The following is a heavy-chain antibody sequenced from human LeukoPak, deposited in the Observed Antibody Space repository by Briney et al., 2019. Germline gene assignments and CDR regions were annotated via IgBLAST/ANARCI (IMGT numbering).Heavy chain of an antibody. Sequence: GGSLRLSCAASGFTFSSYSMNWLRQAPGKGLVWFSYISSSSTTIYFADSVKGRFTISRDNAKNSLYLQMNSLRDEDTAVYYCARRMGGELVAFDIWGQGTVVTVSS. CDR1: GFTFSSYS. CDR2: ISSSSTTI. V-gene: IGHV3-48*02. CDR3: ARRMGGELVAFDI. J-gene: IGHJ3*02. D-gene: IGHD1-7*01.